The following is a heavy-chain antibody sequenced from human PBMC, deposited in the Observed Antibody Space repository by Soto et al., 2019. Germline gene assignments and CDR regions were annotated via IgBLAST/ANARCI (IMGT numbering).Heavy chain of an antibody. D-gene: IGHD5-18*01. Sequence: QVQLVESGGGVVQPGRSLRLSCAASRFTFSSYGMHWVRQAPGKGLEWVAVIAYDGSNKYYADSVKGRFTISRDNSKNTLYLQMNSLRAEDTAVYYCASDLGYSYGLYYYYGMDVWGQGTTVTVSS. CDR2: IAYDGSNK. CDR3: ASDLGYSYGLYYYYGMDV. J-gene: IGHJ6*02. V-gene: IGHV3-30*03. CDR1: RFTFSSYG.